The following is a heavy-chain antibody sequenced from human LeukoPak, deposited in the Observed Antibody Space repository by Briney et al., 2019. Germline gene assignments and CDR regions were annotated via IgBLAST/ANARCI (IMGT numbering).Heavy chain of an antibody. CDR3: AREGLDSNGYEMDY. D-gene: IGHD3-22*01. J-gene: IGHJ4*02. CDR1: GGSISSGGYY. Sequence: SETLSLTCTVSGGSISSGGYYWSWIRQHPGKGLEWIGYIYYSGSTYYNPSLKSRVTISVDTSKNQFSLKLSSVTAADTAVYYCAREGLDSNGYEMDYWGQGTLVTVSS. CDR2: IYYSGST. V-gene: IGHV4-31*03.